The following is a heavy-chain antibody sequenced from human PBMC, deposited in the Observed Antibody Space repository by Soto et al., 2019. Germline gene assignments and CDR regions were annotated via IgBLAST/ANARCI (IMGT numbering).Heavy chain of an antibody. CDR3: AEDTYYDSRSGYSIFDY. D-gene: IGHD3-3*01. CDR2: VSHDGSNK. CDR1: GFIFSSYG. J-gene: IGHJ4*02. Sequence: QVQLVESGGGVVQPERSLRLSCEASGFIFSSYGMHWVRQAPGKGLERGAVVSHDGSNKNYVDPVEGRFTISRDNSKNTLYLQMNSLRAEDTAVYYCAEDTYYDSRSGYSIFDYWGQGTLVTVSS. V-gene: IGHV3-30*18.